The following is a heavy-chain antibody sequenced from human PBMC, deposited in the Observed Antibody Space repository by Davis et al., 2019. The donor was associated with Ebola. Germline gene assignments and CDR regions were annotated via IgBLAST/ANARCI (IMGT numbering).Heavy chain of an antibody. CDR3: ARVHDTYYYDSSGLALIGAFDI. D-gene: IGHD3-22*01. V-gene: IGHV4-34*01. J-gene: IGHJ3*02. CDR2: INHSGST. Sequence: MPSETLSLTCAVYGGSFSGYYWSWIRQPPGKGLEWIGEINHSGSTNYNPSLKSRVTISVDTSKNQFSLKLSSVTAADTAVYYCARVHDTYYYDSSGLALIGAFDIWGQGTMVTVSS. CDR1: GGSFSGYY.